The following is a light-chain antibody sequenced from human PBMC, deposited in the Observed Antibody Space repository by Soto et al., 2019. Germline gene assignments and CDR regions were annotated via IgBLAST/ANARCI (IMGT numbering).Light chain of an antibody. CDR3: QKYTNYPLT. J-gene: IGKJ4*01. V-gene: IGKV1-5*01. CDR1: QSITRS. Sequence: DIQMTQSPSTLSASVGDRVTITCRASQSITRSLAWYQQKLGKAPKLLIYDASSLQIGVPSRFSCSGSGTDFTLIVRSLQPDDFATYYCQKYTNYPLTFGGGTKVDIK. CDR2: DAS.